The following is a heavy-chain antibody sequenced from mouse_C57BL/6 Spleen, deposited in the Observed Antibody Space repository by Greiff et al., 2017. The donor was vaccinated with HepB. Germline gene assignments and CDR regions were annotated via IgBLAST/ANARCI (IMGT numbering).Heavy chain of an antibody. Sequence: EVKLMESGPGLVKPSQSLSLTCSVTGYSITSGYYWNWIRQFPGNKLEWMGYISYDGSNNYNPSLKNRISITRDTSKNQFFLKLNSVTTEDTATYYGARSDSSGYGEAMDYWGQGTSVTVSS. CDR1: GYSITSGYY. CDR2: ISYDGSN. V-gene: IGHV3-6*01. D-gene: IGHD3-2*02. J-gene: IGHJ4*01. CDR3: ARSDSSGYGEAMDY.